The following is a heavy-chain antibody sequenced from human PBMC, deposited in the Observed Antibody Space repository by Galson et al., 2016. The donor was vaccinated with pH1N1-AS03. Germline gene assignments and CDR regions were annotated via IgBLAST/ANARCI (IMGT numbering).Heavy chain of an antibody. CDR3: ARDRYGGNFGMDV. D-gene: IGHD1-14*01. J-gene: IGHJ6*02. CDR1: GFTFNRYS. Sequence: SLRLSCAGSGFTFNRYSLNWVRQAPGKGLEWVSSITNSSSSIYYADSVKGRFTISRDNAKNSLYLQMNSLRAEDTAVYFCARDRYGGNFGMDVWGQGTTVTVSS. V-gene: IGHV3-21*01. CDR2: ITNSSSSI.